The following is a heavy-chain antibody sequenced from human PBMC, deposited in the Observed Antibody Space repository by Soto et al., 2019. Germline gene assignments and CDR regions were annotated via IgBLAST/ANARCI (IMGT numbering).Heavy chain of an antibody. CDR2: IYWDDDK. V-gene: IGHV2-5*02. Sequence: QITLKESGPTRVRPTQTLTLTCTFSGFSLSTNGVGLGWIRQSPGKALERLALIYWDDDKRYSPSLKCMLTIATXXSXPXXVLTMTNMDTVDTATYYCARRVRLQDNWNWGYFGFWGQGAPVTVAS. CDR3: ARRVRLQDNWNWGYFGF. CDR1: GFSLSTNGVG. D-gene: IGHD1-1*01. J-gene: IGHJ4*02.